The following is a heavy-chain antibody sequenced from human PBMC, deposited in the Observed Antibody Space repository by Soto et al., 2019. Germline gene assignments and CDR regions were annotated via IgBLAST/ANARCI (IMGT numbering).Heavy chain of an antibody. CDR1: GGSFSDYY. J-gene: IGHJ2*01. D-gene: IGHD3-10*01. Sequence: SETLSLTCAVYGGSFSDYYWSWVRQPPGKGLEWIGEINHSGSTNYNPSLKSRVTISVDTSKNQFSLKLNSVTAADTAVYYCAREVPSRYFDLWGRGTPVT. CDR2: INHSGST. V-gene: IGHV4-34*01. CDR3: AREVPSRYFDL.